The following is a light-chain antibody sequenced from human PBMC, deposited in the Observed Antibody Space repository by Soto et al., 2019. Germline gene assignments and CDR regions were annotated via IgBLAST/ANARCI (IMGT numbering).Light chain of an antibody. CDR3: SSYAGSNNLYV. Sequence: QSALTQPPSASGSPGQSVTISCTGTSSDISVYNYVSWYQQHPGKAPKLMIYEVSERPSGVPDRFSGSKSGNTASLTVSGLQTEDEADYYCSSYAGSNNLYVFGTVTKVTVL. V-gene: IGLV2-8*01. CDR2: EVS. J-gene: IGLJ1*01. CDR1: SSDISVYNY.